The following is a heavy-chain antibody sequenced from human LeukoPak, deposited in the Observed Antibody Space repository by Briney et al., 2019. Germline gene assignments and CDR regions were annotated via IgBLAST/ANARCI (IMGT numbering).Heavy chain of an antibody. CDR3: AKDQGVYGSGSYAVDY. CDR2: IRYDGSNK. V-gene: IGHV3-30*02. D-gene: IGHD3-10*01. CDR1: GFTFSSYG. Sequence: PGGSLRLSCAASGFTFSSYGMHWVRQAPGKGLEWVAFIRYDGSNKYYAASVKGRFTISRDNSNNTPYLQMNSLRAEDTAVYYCAKDQGVYGSGSYAVDYWGQGTLVTVSS. J-gene: IGHJ4*02.